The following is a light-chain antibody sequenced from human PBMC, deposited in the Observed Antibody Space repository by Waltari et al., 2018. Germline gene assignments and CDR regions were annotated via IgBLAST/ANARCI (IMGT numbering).Light chain of an antibody. Sequence: DVVMTQSPLSLPVTLGQPDSISCKSSQSLVHSDGNTYLAWFQQRPGQSPGRLIYKVSSRESGVADSFSSSGSGTVFTLKISRVEAEDVGVYYCMQGTHWPLTFGGGTKVEIK. V-gene: IGKV2-30*02. J-gene: IGKJ4*01. CDR2: KVS. CDR3: MQGTHWPLT. CDR1: QSLVHSDGNTY.